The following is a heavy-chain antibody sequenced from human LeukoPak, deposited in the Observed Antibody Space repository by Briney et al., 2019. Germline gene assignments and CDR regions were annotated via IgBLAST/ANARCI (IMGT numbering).Heavy chain of an antibody. CDR2: ISSSGSTI. J-gene: IGHJ2*01. CDR1: GFTFSSYE. D-gene: IGHD2-15*01. CDR3: ARDPPPIYCGGGSCYEGPFWYFDL. V-gene: IGHV3-48*03. Sequence: GGSLRLSCAASGFTFSSYEMNWVRQAPGKGLEWVSYISSSGSTIYYADSVKGRFTISRDNAKNSLYLQMNSLRAEDTAVYYCARDPPPIYCGGGSCYEGPFWYFDLGGRGTLVTVSS.